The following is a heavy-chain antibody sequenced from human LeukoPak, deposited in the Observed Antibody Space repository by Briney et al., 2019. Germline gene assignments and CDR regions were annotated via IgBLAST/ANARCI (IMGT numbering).Heavy chain of an antibody. J-gene: IGHJ4*02. CDR1: GFTLSSYS. Sequence: GGSLRLSCATSGFTLSSYSMNWVRQAPGKGLEWVSYISSGSTTIYYADSVKGRFTISRDDAKNSLYLQMNSLRAEDTAVYYCARDVEQWLVRVYYFDYWGQGTLVTVSS. D-gene: IGHD6-19*01. V-gene: IGHV3-48*01. CDR3: ARDVEQWLVRVYYFDY. CDR2: ISSGSTTI.